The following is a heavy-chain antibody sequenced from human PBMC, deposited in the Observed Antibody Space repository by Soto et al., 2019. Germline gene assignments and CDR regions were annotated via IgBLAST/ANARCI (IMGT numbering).Heavy chain of an antibody. Sequence: EVQLAESGGGLVQPGGSLRLSCAASGLTFSGYWMAWIRQAPGKGLEWVATIKEDGSDKYYWDSVKGRFTISRDNAKNSLYLQMNSLRAEDTAVYFCVRNHGHTGDYWGQGTLVTVSS. CDR2: IKEDGSDK. CDR1: GLTFSGYW. J-gene: IGHJ4*02. CDR3: VRNHGHTGDY. V-gene: IGHV3-7*05.